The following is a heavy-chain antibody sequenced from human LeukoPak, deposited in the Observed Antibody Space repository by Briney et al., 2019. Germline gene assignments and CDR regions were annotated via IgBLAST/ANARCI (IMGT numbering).Heavy chain of an antibody. V-gene: IGHV3-7*02. D-gene: IGHD2-21*02. Sequence: PGGSLRLSCAASGFTFSTYWMNWYRQAPGKGLEWVGNINQDASEINYVDSVRGRFTISRDNAKNSLHLQMNSLRAEDTAVYYCAIPRDNSDWQKRFDSWGQGTLVTVTP. CDR3: AIPRDNSDWQKRFDS. J-gene: IGHJ4*02. CDR1: GFTFSTYW. CDR2: INQDASEI.